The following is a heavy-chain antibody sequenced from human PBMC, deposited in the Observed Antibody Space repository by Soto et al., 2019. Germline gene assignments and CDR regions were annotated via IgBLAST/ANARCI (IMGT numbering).Heavy chain of an antibody. CDR1: GFTFSSYW. CDR3: ARGDGDGYDGNGYLGRH. CDR2: IKSDGSGT. D-gene: IGHD3-22*01. Sequence: EVQLVESGGGLVQPGESLTLSCAASGFTFSSYWMHWVRQAPGKGLVWVSRIKSDGSGTYYADSVKGRLTISRDNAKNTLYLQMNSLRVEDTAVYFCARGDGDGYDGNGYLGRHWGQGPLVTVSS. V-gene: IGHV3-74*01. J-gene: IGHJ4*02.